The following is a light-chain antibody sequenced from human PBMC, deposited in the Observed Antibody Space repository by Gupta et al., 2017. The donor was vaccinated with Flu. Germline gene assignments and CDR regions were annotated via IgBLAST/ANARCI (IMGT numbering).Light chain of an antibody. CDR3: QQYTDWPLLT. CDR2: GAS. V-gene: IGKV3-15*01. CDR1: QSVYTN. J-gene: IGKJ4*01. Sequence: EIEMAQSPATLSVSPGERTTLSCRASQSVYTNLAWYQQKPGQAPRLLIYGASTRATGIPGRFSGSGSGTEFTLTISSLQSEDFAVYYCQQYTDWPLLTFGGGTKVEIK.